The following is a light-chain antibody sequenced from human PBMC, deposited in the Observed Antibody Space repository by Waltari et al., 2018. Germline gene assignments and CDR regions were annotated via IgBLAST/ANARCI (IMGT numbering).Light chain of an antibody. CDR1: QSPVHSDGSTY. Sequence: DVVLTQSPLFLPVTLGQPASMSCRSSQSPVHSDGSTYLNWFHQRPGRSPRRLIYKISSRESGVPDRFSGSGSGTDFTLKISRVEAEDVGVYYCMQGSHWPRTFGQGTKLEI. V-gene: IGKV2-30*02. CDR2: KIS. J-gene: IGKJ2*01. CDR3: MQGSHWPRT.